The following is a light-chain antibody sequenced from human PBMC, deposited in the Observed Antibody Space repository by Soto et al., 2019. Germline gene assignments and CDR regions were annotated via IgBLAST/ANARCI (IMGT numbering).Light chain of an antibody. Sequence: DFQMTQSPSTLSAYVGDRVTNTCRASQSISSWLAWYQQKPGKAPKLLIYDASSLESGVPSRFSGSGSGTEFTLTISSLQPDDFATYYCQQYNSYWTFGQGTKVDI. J-gene: IGKJ1*01. CDR2: DAS. CDR1: QSISSW. CDR3: QQYNSYWT. V-gene: IGKV1-5*01.